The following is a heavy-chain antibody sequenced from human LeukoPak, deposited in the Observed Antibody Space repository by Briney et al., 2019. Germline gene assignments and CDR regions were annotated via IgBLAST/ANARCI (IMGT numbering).Heavy chain of an antibody. CDR1: GFTFSSYW. J-gene: IGHJ4*02. CDR2: INSDGSST. Sequence: GGSLRLSCAASGFTFSSYWMHWVRQAPGKGLVWVSRINSDGSSTSYADSVKGRFTISRDNAKNTLYLQMNSLRAADTAVYYCTKRPRIAAAGTGDFFDYWGQGTLVTVSS. V-gene: IGHV3-74*01. D-gene: IGHD6-13*01. CDR3: TKRPRIAAAGTGDFFDY.